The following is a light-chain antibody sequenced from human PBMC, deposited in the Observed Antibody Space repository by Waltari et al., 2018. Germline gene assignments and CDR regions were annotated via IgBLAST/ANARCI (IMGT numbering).Light chain of an antibody. Sequence: QSVLTQPPSASGTPGQRVTISCSGGASNLGSNAVTWYQHLPGAAPKLVILNNSQRPSGISDRFSGSTSGASASLAISGLQSDDEADYYCASWDGSLAAYVFGGGTKVTV. CDR2: NNS. CDR3: ASWDGSLAAYV. J-gene: IGLJ1*01. V-gene: IGLV1-44*01. CDR1: ASNLGSNA.